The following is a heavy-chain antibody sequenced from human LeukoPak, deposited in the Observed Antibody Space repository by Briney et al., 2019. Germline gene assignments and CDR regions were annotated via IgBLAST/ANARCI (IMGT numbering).Heavy chain of an antibody. D-gene: IGHD3-22*01. V-gene: IGHV3-21*01. CDR3: ARDYDSSGYYYDVGGSFDY. CDR2: ISSSSSCI. Sequence: PGGSLRLSCAASGFTVSSKYMSWVRQAPGKGLEWVSSISSSSSCIYYADSVKGRFTISRDNAKNSLYLQMNSLRAEDTAVYYCARDYDSSGYYYDVGGSFDYWGQGTLVTVSS. J-gene: IGHJ4*02. CDR1: GFTVSSKY.